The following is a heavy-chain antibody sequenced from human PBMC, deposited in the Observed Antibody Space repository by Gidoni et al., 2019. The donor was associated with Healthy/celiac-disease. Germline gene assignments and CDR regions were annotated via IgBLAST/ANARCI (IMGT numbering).Heavy chain of an antibody. CDR1: GFTFSSYS. J-gene: IGHJ4*02. D-gene: IGHD3-3*01. V-gene: IGHV3-48*02. Sequence: EVQLVESGGGLVQPGGSLRLSCAASGFTFSSYSINWVRQAPGKGLGWVSYISSSSSTIYYADSVKGRFTISRDNAKNSLYLQMNSLRDEDTAVYYCARDRRGITIFGVVIIRYFDYWGQGTLVTVSS. CDR3: ARDRRGITIFGVVIIRYFDY. CDR2: ISSSSSTI.